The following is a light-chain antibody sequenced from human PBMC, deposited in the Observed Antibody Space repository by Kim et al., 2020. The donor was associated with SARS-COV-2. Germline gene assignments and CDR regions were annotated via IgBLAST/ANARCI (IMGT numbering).Light chain of an antibody. CDR2: SKN. Sequence: LGQTSRITYQGDSLRRYFATWYQQQPQQAPLLVIYSKNHRPSRIPDCFSCSSSGNTASLTITGAPATDEADYYSDSRDNSGNHRVFGGGTQLTVL. J-gene: IGLJ3*02. CDR3: DSRDNSGNHRV. CDR1: SLRRYF. V-gene: IGLV3-19*01.